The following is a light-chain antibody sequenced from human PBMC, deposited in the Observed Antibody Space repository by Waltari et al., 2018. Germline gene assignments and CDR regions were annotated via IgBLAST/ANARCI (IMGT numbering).Light chain of an antibody. Sequence: TVVNQEPSLSVAPGGTVTLTCGLSPGSVSTSNYPDWYQQTPGQAQRTLIYTPNTRPCGVPGRFSGSILGNNAGLTITGAQAGDEADYDCWVYMASGMSKGFGGGTRLT. CDR1: PGSVSTSNY. J-gene: IGLJ2*01. V-gene: IGLV8-61*01. CDR2: TPN. CDR3: WVYMASGMSKG.